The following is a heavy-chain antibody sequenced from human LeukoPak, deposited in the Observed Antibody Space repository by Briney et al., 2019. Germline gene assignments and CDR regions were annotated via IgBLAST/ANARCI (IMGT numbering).Heavy chain of an antibody. Sequence: GGSLRLSCAASGFTFSSYEMNWVRQAPGKGLEWVPYISSSGSSIYYADSVKGRFTISRDNAKNSLYLQMNSLRAEDTAVYYCARPINNGNYLFDYWGQGTLVTVSS. CDR2: ISSSGSSI. D-gene: IGHD1-26*01. V-gene: IGHV3-48*03. J-gene: IGHJ4*02. CDR3: ARPINNGNYLFDY. CDR1: GFTFSSYE.